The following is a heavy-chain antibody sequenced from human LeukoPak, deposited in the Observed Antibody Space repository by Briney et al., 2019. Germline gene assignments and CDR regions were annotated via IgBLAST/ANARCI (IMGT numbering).Heavy chain of an antibody. V-gene: IGHV4-59*01. Sequence: PSETLSLTCTVSGASISPYYWSWIRQPPGKGLEWIGYIYYSGTTNYNPSLKSRVTISVDPSKTQFSLKLSSMTAADTAVYYCARLGTGVSAVDYWGQGTLVTVSS. J-gene: IGHJ4*02. CDR3: ARLGTGVSAVDY. D-gene: IGHD7-27*01. CDR1: GASISPYY. CDR2: IYYSGTT.